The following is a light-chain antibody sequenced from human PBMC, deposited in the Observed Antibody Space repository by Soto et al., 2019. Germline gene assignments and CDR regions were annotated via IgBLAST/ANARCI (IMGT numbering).Light chain of an antibody. CDR2: TAA. J-gene: IGKJ5*01. Sequence: DIPMTQSPSSLSASIVDRVIITCRASQSINYYLNWYQQQPVKATKLLVSTAASLRSGVPSRFSGSASGTDFALTISSLQPEDFANYYCQQSFTTPYTFGQGTRLEIK. CDR3: QQSFTTPYT. CDR1: QSINYY. V-gene: IGKV1-39*01.